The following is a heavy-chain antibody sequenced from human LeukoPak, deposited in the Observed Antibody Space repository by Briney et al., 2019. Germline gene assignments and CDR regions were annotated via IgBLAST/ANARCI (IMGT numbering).Heavy chain of an antibody. J-gene: IGHJ4*02. CDR2: INPNSGDT. CDR1: GYTFTAYY. Sequence: ASVRVSCKASGYTFTAYYIHWVRQAPGQGLEWLGWINPNSGDTNYAQKFQGRVTMTRDTSITTAYMELSRLKSDDTAVYYCARGLMSAVGVGYFDYRGQGTLVTVSS. D-gene: IGHD1-26*01. CDR3: ARGLMSAVGVGYFDY. V-gene: IGHV1-2*02.